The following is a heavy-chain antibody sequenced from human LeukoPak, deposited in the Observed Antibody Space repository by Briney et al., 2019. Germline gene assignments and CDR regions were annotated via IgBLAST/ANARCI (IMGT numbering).Heavy chain of an antibody. CDR2: IYYSGST. D-gene: IGHD2-2*01. CDR3: ARGVVAAGTFLFDY. V-gene: IGHV4-59*01. CDR1: GGSISSYC. J-gene: IGHJ4*02. Sequence: SETLSLTCTVSGGSISSYCWSWIRQPPGKGLEWIGYIYYSGSTKYNHSLKSRVTIAVDTSTNQFSLKLSSVSAADTAVHYCARGVVAAGTFLFDYWGQGTLVTVSS.